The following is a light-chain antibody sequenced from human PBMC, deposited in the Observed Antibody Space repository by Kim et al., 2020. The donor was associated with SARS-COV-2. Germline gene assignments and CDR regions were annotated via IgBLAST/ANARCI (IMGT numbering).Light chain of an antibody. J-gene: IGLJ2*01. CDR1: KLGDKY. CDR3: QAWDSSTVV. V-gene: IGLV3-1*01. Sequence: SVTPGQTASITCSGDKLGDKYVCWYQQKPGQSPVLVIYRDSKRPSGIPERFSGSNSGNTATLTISGTQAMDEADYYCQAWDSSTVVFGGGTQLTVL. CDR2: RDS.